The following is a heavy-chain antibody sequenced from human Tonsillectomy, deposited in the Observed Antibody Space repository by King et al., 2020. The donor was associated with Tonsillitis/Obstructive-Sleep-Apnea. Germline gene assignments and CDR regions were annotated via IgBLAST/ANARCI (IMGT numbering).Heavy chain of an antibody. J-gene: IGHJ4*02. CDR1: GFTFDDYA. D-gene: IGHD5-18*01. CDR2: ISGDGDTT. Sequence: VQLVESGGGVVQPGGSLRLSCAASGFTFDDYAIHWVRQAPGKGLEWVSLISGDGDTTYYADSVKGRFTISRDNSKNSLYLQMNSLRTEDTAFYNCAKESQDTIMGLFDYWGQGTLVTVSS. V-gene: IGHV3-43*02. CDR3: AKESQDTIMGLFDY.